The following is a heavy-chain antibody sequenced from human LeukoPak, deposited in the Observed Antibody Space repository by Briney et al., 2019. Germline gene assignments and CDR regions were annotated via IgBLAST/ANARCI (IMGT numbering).Heavy chain of an antibody. CDR3: ATGYTYASNWFDR. V-gene: IGHV3-74*01. J-gene: IGHJ5*02. D-gene: IGHD5-18*01. CDR1: GFTFSNYW. Sequence: GGSLRLSCAATGFTFSNYWMHWVRQAPGKGLVWVSCINNDGSRTIYADSGKGRFTNSRDNANNTLYLQMNSLRADDTAVYYCATGYTYASNWFDRWGQGTLVTVSS. CDR2: INNDGSRT.